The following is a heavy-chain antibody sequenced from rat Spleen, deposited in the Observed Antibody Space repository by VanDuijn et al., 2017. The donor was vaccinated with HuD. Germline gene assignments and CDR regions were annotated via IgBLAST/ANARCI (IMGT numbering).Heavy chain of an antibody. CDR2: ITSGGSNT. D-gene: IGHD1-12*02. J-gene: IGHJ2*01. Sequence: EVQLVESGGGLVQPGRSLKLSCAASGFTFSSFAMAWVRQAPKKGLEWVATITSGGSNTYYPDSVKGRFTISRDNAKSTLYLQMDSLRSEDTATYYCARGTMMVLYWGQGVMVTVSS. V-gene: IGHV5-25*01. CDR1: GFTFSSFA. CDR3: ARGTMMVLY.